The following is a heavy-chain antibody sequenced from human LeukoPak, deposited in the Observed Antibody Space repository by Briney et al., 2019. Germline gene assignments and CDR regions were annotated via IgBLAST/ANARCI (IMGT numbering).Heavy chain of an antibody. CDR1: GGSISSGGYY. Sequence: SETLSLTCTVSGGSISSGGYYWSWIRQPPGKGLEWIGYIYHSGSTYYNPSLKSRVTISVDRSKNQFSLKLSSVTAADTAVYYCAREPSIVGAAEAYWGQGTLVTASS. J-gene: IGHJ4*02. V-gene: IGHV4-30-2*01. CDR3: AREPSIVGAAEAY. CDR2: IYHSGST. D-gene: IGHD1-26*01.